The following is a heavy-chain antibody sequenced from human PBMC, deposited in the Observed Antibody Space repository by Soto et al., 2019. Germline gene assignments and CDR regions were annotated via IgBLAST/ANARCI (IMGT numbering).Heavy chain of an antibody. J-gene: IGHJ5*02. D-gene: IGHD6-19*01. CDR1: GFTFSAYS. V-gene: IGHV3-21*01. Sequence: SLRLSFAASGFTFSAYSMSWLRQAPGKGLDWVSTISTTYKIYYTDSVNGRFTISRDNAQNSLYLEMNSLRVEDTAVYYCARDGSGWSRSPWGQGTLVTVSS. CDR2: ISTTYKI. CDR3: ARDGSGWSRSP.